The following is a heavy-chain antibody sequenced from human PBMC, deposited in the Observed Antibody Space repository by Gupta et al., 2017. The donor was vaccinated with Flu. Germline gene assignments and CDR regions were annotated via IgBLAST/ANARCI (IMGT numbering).Heavy chain of an antibody. Sequence: QVQLVQSGAEVKKPGSSVKVSCKSSGDTFGSAAIRWLRQAPGPGLEWMGGTIPIFGATTYAPKFQGRITITADELTTTVFLSLNSLRSDDTAIYYCAINYADYHGGEFWGQGTLITVSS. J-gene: IGHJ4*02. CDR3: AINYADYHGGEF. V-gene: IGHV1-69*01. CDR2: TIPIFGAT. D-gene: IGHD3-16*01. CDR1: GDTFGSAA.